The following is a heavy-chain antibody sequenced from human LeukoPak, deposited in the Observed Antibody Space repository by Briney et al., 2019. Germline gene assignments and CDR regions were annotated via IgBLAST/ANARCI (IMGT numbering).Heavy chain of an antibody. CDR2: ISTYNGNT. D-gene: IGHD6-19*01. CDR3: ARSSLAVAGSVFDY. CDR1: GYTFTNYG. V-gene: IGHV1-18*01. Sequence: GASVKVSCKASGYTFTNYGISWVRQAPGQGLEWMGWISTYNGNTNYAQNLQGRVTMTTDTSTSTAYMELRSLRSDDTAVYYCARSSLAVAGSVFDYWGQGTLVTVSS. J-gene: IGHJ4*02.